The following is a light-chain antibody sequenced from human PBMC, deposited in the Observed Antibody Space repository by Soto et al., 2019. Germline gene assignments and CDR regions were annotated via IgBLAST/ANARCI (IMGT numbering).Light chain of an antibody. CDR1: SSDVGGYNY. Sequence: QSVLTQPASVSGSPGQSITISCTGTSSDVGGYNYVSWYQQHPGKAPKFMIYDVSNRPSGVSNRFSGSKSGYTASLTISGLQAEDEADYYCCSYTTSNTRQIVFGTGTRSPS. CDR2: DVS. CDR3: CSYTTSNTRQIV. J-gene: IGLJ1*01. V-gene: IGLV2-14*01.